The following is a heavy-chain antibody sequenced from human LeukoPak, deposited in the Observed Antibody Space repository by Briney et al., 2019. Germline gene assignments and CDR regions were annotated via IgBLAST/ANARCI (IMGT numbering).Heavy chain of an antibody. J-gene: IGHJ4*02. Sequence: SETLSLTCTVSGGSISSSSYYWGWIRQPPGKGLEWIGSIYYSGSTYYNPSLKSRVTISVDTSKNQFSLKLSSVTAADTAVYYCARLPITAVTAIGFDYWGQGTLVTVSS. CDR2: IYYSGST. V-gene: IGHV4-39*01. CDR1: GGSISSSSYY. CDR3: ARLPITAVTAIGFDY. D-gene: IGHD5-18*01.